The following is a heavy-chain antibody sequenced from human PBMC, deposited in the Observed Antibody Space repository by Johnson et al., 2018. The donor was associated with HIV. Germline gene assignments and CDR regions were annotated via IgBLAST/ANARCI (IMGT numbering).Heavy chain of an antibody. CDR2: ISYDGSSK. V-gene: IGHV3-30-3*01. J-gene: IGHJ3*02. CDR1: GFTFSSYA. Sequence: QVQLVESGGGVVQPGRSLRLSCAASGFTFSSYAMHWVRRAPGKGLEWVAIISYDGSSKYYADSVKGRFTISRDNSKNTLYLQMNSLRAEDTAVYYCAKDWDVVVTADDAFDIWGQGTMVTVSS. CDR3: AKDWDVVVTADDAFDI. D-gene: IGHD2-21*02.